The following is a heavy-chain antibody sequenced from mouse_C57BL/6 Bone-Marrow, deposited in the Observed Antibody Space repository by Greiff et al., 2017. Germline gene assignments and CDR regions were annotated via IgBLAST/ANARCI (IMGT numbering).Heavy chain of an antibody. CDR3: ARSGGYYPAWFAY. D-gene: IGHD2-3*01. Sequence: QVQLQQPGAELVKPRASVKLSCKASGYTFTSYWMHWVKQRPGQGLEWIGMIHPNSGSTNYNEKFKSKATLTVDKSSSTAYMQLSSLTSEDSAVYYCARSGGYYPAWFAYWGQGTLVTVSA. J-gene: IGHJ3*01. CDR2: IHPNSGST. V-gene: IGHV1-64*01. CDR1: GYTFTSYW.